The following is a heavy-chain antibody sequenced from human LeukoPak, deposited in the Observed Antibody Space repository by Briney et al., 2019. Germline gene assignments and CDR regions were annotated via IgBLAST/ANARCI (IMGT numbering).Heavy chain of an antibody. V-gene: IGHV3-20*01. J-gene: IGHJ6*03. CDR2: INWNGGST. Sequence: VGSLRLSCALSRFTSEDFSMSSGRGTPRGRDWTGSGINWNGGSTGYADSVKGRFTISRDNAKNSLYLQMNSLRAEDTALYHCARGVGDSRFYYYCMDVWGKGTTVTVSS. D-gene: IGHD3-22*01. CDR1: RFTSEDFS. CDR3: ARGVGDSRFYYYCMDV.